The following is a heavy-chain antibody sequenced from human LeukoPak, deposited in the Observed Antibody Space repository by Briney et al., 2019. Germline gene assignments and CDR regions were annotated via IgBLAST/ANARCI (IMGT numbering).Heavy chain of an antibody. Sequence: GGSLRLSCAASGFTFSSYWMSWVRQAPGKGLEWVANIKQDGSEKYYVDSVKGRFTISRDNAKNSLYLQMNSLRAEDTAVYYCARQRWLQFYYYMDVWGKGTTVTVSS. CDR1: GFTFSSYW. CDR3: ARQRWLQFYYYMDV. J-gene: IGHJ6*03. D-gene: IGHD5-24*01. V-gene: IGHV3-7*01. CDR2: IKQDGSEK.